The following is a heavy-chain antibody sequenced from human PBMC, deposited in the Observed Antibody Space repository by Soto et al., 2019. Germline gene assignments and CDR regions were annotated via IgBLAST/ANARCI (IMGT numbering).Heavy chain of an antibody. CDR1: GGSISSGDYY. J-gene: IGHJ4*02. D-gene: IGHD3-3*01. V-gene: IGHV4-30-4*01. Sequence: PSETLSLTCTVSGGSISSGDYYWCWIRQPPGKGLEWIGYIYYSGSTYYNPSLKSRVTISVDTSKNQFSLKLSSVTAADTAVYYCVRDRFYYYFWSGYHGNENSAQGTLVPVSS. CDR3: VRDRFYYYFWSGYHGNEN. CDR2: IYYSGST.